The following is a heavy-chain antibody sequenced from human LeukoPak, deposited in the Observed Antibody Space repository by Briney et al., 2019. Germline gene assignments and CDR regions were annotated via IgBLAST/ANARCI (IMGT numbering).Heavy chain of an antibody. D-gene: IGHD4-11*01. Sequence: SQTLSLTCVISVDSVSSNSASWNWTRQSPSRGLEWLGRTYYKSKWYNDYAVSVKSRITITPDTSKKQFSLQLNSVTPEDTAVYYCARGMRAHSNFPYFDYWGQGSRVTVSS. CDR2: TYYKSKWYN. V-gene: IGHV6-1*01. CDR1: VDSVSSNSAS. J-gene: IGHJ4*02. CDR3: ARGMRAHSNFPYFDY.